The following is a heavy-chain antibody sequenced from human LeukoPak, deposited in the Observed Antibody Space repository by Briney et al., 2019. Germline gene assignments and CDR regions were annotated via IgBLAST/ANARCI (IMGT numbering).Heavy chain of an antibody. V-gene: IGHV4-59*01. D-gene: IGHD1-26*01. CDR3: ARNVGATIFDY. CDR1: GGSISSYY. Sequence: SETLSLTCTVSGGSISSYYWSWIRQPPGKGLEWIGYIYYSGSTNYNPSLKSRVTISVDTSKNQFSLKLSSVTAADTAVYYCARNVGATIFDYWGQGTPVTVSS. CDR2: IYYSGST. J-gene: IGHJ4*02.